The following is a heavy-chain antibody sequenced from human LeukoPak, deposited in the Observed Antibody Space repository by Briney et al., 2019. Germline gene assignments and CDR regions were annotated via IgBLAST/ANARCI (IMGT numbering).Heavy chain of an antibody. J-gene: IGHJ4*02. V-gene: IGHV3-20*04. D-gene: IGHD3-10*01. CDR2: VNWNGVST. Sequence: GSLRLSCAASGFTFSNYSMNWVRRAPGKGLEWVSGVNWNGVSTGYADSVKSRFTISRDNAKNSLYLQMNSLRAEDTALYYCARDQVRGLSDYWGQGTLVTVSS. CDR3: ARDQVRGLSDY. CDR1: GFTFSNYS.